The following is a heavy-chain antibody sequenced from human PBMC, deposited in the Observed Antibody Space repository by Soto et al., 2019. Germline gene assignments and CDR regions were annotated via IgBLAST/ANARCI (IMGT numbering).Heavy chain of an antibody. J-gene: IGHJ4*02. D-gene: IGHD6-13*01. CDR3: AGGEVGAAAGKGIDY. V-gene: IGHV1-69*02. CDR1: GGTFSSYT. Sequence: QVQLVQSGAEVKKPGSSVKVSCKASGGTFSSYTISWVRQAPGQGLEWMGRIIPILGIANYAQKFQGRVTITADKSTSTAYMELSSLRAEDTAVYYCAGGEVGAAAGKGIDYWGQGTLVTVSS. CDR2: IIPILGIA.